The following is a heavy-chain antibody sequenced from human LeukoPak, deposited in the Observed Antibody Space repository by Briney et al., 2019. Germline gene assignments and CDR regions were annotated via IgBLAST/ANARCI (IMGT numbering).Heavy chain of an antibody. V-gene: IGHV5-51*01. CDR1: GYSFASYW. Sequence: GESLKISCKGSGYSFASYWIGWVRQMRGKGLEWMGIIYPGDSDTRYSPSFQGQVTISADKSISTAYLQWSSLKASDTAMYYCATASSAWYPEAFDIWGQGTMVTVSS. CDR2: IYPGDSDT. D-gene: IGHD6-19*01. CDR3: ATASSAWYPEAFDI. J-gene: IGHJ3*02.